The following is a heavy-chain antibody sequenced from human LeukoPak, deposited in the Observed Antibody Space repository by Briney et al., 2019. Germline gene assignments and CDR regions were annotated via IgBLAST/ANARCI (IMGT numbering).Heavy chain of an antibody. J-gene: IGHJ4*02. D-gene: IGHD6-13*01. CDR1: GGSISSGGYY. V-gene: IGHV4-39*01. CDR3: ARLRYSSSKYFDY. Sequence: SQTLSLTCTVSGGSISSGGYYWSWIRQPPGTGLEWIGSIYYSGSTYYNPSLKSRVTISVDTSKNQFSLKLSSVTAADTAVYYCARLRYSSSKYFDYWGQGTLVTVSS. CDR2: IYYSGST.